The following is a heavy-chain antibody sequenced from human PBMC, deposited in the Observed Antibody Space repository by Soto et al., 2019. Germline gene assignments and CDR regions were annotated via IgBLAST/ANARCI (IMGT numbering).Heavy chain of an antibody. CDR3: ARMGSPWYYYYGMDV. J-gene: IGHJ6*02. CDR1: GFTFSRYS. V-gene: IGHV3-21*01. Sequence: EVQLVESGGGLVKPGGSLRLSCAASGFTFSRYSMNWVRQAPGQGLEWVSSITSSSSYIYDADSVKGRFTISRDKAENSLYLQMNSLRAEDTAVYYCARMGSPWYYYYGMDVWGQGTTVTVSS. CDR2: ITSSSSYI. D-gene: IGHD6-6*01.